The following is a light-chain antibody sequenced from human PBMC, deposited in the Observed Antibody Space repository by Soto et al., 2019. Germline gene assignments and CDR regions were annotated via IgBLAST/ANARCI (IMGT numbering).Light chain of an antibody. V-gene: IGKV3-20*01. CDR2: GAS. CDR1: QSVNRNY. CDR3: QHYGSSPGT. J-gene: IGKJ1*01. Sequence: EIVLTQSPGTLSLSPGERATLYCRASQSVNRNYLAWYQQKPGQAPRLLINGASSRATGIPDRFSGSGSGTDFTLTIIRLEPQDFAIYYWQHYGSSPGTCGQGTKVES.